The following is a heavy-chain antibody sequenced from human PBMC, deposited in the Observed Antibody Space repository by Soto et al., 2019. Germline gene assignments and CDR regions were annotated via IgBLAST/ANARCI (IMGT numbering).Heavy chain of an antibody. CDR2: IKQDGNEK. V-gene: IGHV3-7*04. Sequence: SLRLSCAASGFTFSSYWMSWVRQAPGKGLEWVANIKQDGNEKYYVDSVKGRFTISRDNAKNSLYLQMNSLRAEDTAVYYCARFYYDSSGYLPSPYYYYYGMDVWGQGTTVTVSS. D-gene: IGHD3-22*01. CDR1: GFTFSSYW. CDR3: ARFYYDSSGYLPSPYYYYYGMDV. J-gene: IGHJ6*02.